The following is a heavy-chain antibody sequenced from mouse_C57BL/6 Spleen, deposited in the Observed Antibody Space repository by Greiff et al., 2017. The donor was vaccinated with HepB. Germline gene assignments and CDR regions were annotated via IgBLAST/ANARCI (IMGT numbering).Heavy chain of an antibody. CDR1: GFSFNTYA. V-gene: IGHV10-1*01. D-gene: IGHD2-3*01. CDR2: IRSKSNNYAT. CDR3: VRQGYDGYYDYFDV. Sequence: EVKLVESGGGLVQPKGSLKLSCAASGFSFNTYAMNWVRQAPGKGLEWVARIRSKSNNYATYYADSVKDRFTISRDDSESMLYLQMNNLKTEDTAMYYCVRQGYDGYYDYFDVWGTGTTVTVSS. J-gene: IGHJ1*03.